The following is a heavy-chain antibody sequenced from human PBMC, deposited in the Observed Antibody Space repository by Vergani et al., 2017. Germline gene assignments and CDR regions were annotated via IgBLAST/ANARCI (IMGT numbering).Heavy chain of an antibody. Sequence: EVQLLESGGGSVQPGESLRLSCVASGFRFREHGMNWVRQAPGKGLEWVSGISGSGGFTYYADSVKGRFTISRDNSKNTMFLQMNNLRAEDTAVYYCAKDNVPGYYDSSGYCDYWGQGTLVTVSS. J-gene: IGHJ4*02. V-gene: IGHV3-23*01. CDR3: AKDNVPGYYDSSGYCDY. D-gene: IGHD3-22*01. CDR1: GFRFREHG. CDR2: ISGSGGFT.